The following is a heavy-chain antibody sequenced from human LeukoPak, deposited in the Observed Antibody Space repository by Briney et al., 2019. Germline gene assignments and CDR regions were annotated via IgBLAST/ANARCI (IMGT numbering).Heavy chain of an antibody. CDR2: IYYSGST. CDR3: AREVYGDLGWFDP. D-gene: IGHD4-17*01. V-gene: IGHV4-59*01. CDR1: GGSISSYY. J-gene: IGHJ5*02. Sequence: SETLSLTCTVSGGSISSYYWSWIRQPPGKGLEWIGYIYYSGSTNYTPSLKSRVTISVDTSKNQFSLKLSSVTAADTAVYYCAREVYGDLGWFDPWGQGTLVTVSS.